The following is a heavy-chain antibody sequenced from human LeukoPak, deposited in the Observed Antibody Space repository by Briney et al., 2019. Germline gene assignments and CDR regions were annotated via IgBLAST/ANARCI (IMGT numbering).Heavy chain of an antibody. Sequence: SETLSLTCTVSGGSISSYYWSWIRQPPGEGLEWIGYIYYSGSTNYNPSLKSRVTISVDTSKNQFSLKLSSVTAADTAVYYCARALYDDYVWGSYRYFDYWGQGTLVTVSS. V-gene: IGHV4-59*01. CDR1: GGSISSYY. D-gene: IGHD3-16*02. J-gene: IGHJ4*02. CDR3: ARALYDDYVWGSYRYFDY. CDR2: IYYSGST.